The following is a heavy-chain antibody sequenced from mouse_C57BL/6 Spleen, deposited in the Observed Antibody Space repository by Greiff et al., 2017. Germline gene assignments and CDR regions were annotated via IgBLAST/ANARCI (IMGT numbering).Heavy chain of an antibody. V-gene: IGHV1-18*01. CDR1: GYTFTDYN. Sequence: VQLQQSGPELVKPGASVKIPCKASGYTFTDYNMDWVKQSHGKSLEWIGDINPNNGGTIYNQKFKGKATLTVDKSSSTAYMELRSLTSEDTAVYYCARRYSNSYWYFDVWGTGTTVIVSS. D-gene: IGHD2-5*01. CDR2: INPNNGGT. J-gene: IGHJ1*03. CDR3: ARRYSNSYWYFDV.